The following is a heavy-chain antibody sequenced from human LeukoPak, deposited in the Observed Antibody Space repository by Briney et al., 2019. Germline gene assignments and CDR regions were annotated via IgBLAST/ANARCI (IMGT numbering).Heavy chain of an antibody. D-gene: IGHD4-17*01. Sequence: GGSLRLSCAASGFTFSSYAMHWVRQAPGKGLEWVAVISYDGSNKYYADSVKGRFTISGDNSKNTLYLQMNSLRAEDTAVYYCARPPPYGDYVAGAGYYMDVWGKGTTVTVSS. CDR3: ARPPPYGDYVAGAGYYMDV. CDR2: ISYDGSNK. V-gene: IGHV3-30*04. J-gene: IGHJ6*03. CDR1: GFTFSSYA.